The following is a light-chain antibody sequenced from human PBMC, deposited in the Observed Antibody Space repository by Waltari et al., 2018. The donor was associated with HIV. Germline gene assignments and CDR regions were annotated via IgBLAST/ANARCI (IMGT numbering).Light chain of an antibody. CDR2: KDN. V-gene: IGLV3-25*03. Sequence: SSELTQPPSVSVSPGQTARITCSGGTLAREYTHWYQQKPGQAPVVVIHKDNERPSGIPERFSGSSSGTTVTLTISGGQAEDEADYYRQSADSSGPYVLFGGGTKLTVL. J-gene: IGLJ2*01. CDR1: TLAREY. CDR3: QSADSSGPYVL.